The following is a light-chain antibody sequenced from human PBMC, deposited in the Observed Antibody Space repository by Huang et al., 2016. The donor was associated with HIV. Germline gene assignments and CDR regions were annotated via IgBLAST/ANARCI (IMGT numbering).Light chain of an antibody. V-gene: IGKV3-11*01. CDR1: QSVGNY. CDR2: DTS. J-gene: IGKJ4*01. CDR3: QQRSSGVT. Sequence: IVLTQSPATLSWYPGERVTLSCRASQSVGNYIAWYQQHPGQSPKLPIYDTSTRATGTPVRFSGSGSGTDFTLTISSLESEDFAVYYCQQRSSGVTFGGGTKVQVK.